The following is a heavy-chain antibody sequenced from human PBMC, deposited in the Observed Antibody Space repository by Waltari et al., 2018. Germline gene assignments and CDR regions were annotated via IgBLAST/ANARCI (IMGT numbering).Heavy chain of an antibody. V-gene: IGHV1-69*01. CDR3: ARDRTYSSKSGDAFDI. J-gene: IGHJ3*02. Sequence: QVQLVQSGAEVKKPGSSVKVSCKASGDTFSSYAISWVRQAPGQGLEWMGGIIPIFGTANYAQKFQGRVTITADESTSTAYMELSSLRSEDTAVYYCARDRTYSSKSGDAFDIWGQGTMVTVSS. D-gene: IGHD6-13*01. CDR1: GDTFSSYA. CDR2: IIPIFGTA.